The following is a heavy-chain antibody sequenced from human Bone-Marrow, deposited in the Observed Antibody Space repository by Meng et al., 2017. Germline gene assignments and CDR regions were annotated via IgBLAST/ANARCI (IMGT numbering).Heavy chain of an antibody. Sequence: GESLKISCAASGFTFSSYWMSWVRQAPGKGLEWVSVIYSGGSTYYADSVKGRFTISRDNAKNSLYLQMNSLRAEDTAVYYCARGAYSSGWYYWGQGTLVTVSS. CDR1: GFTFSSYW. J-gene: IGHJ4*02. V-gene: IGHV3-66*01. D-gene: IGHD6-19*01. CDR3: ARGAYSSGWYY. CDR2: IYSGGST.